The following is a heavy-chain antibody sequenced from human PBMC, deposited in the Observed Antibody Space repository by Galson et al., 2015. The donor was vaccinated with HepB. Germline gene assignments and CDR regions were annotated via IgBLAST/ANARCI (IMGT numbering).Heavy chain of an antibody. D-gene: IGHD3-22*01. CDR1: GGTFSSYT. CDR2: IISILGIA. Sequence: SVKVSCKASGGTFSSYTISWVRQAPGQGPEWMGRIISILGIANYAQKFQGRVTITADKSTSTAYMELSSLRSEDTAVYYCAREGATDYYDSSGPKKTYYYYGMDVWGQGTTVTVS. V-gene: IGHV1-69*04. J-gene: IGHJ6*02. CDR3: AREGATDYYDSSGPKKTYYYYGMDV.